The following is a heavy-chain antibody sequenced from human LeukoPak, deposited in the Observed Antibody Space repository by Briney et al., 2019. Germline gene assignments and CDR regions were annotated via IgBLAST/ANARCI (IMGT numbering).Heavy chain of an antibody. CDR2: IYYSGST. D-gene: IGHD2-2*01. J-gene: IGHJ5*02. CDR3: ASQIPAADMASFDP. Sequence: SETLSLTCTVSGGSISSYYWSWIRQPPGKGLEWIGYIYYSGSTNYNPSLKSRVTISADTSKNQFSLKLSSVTAADTAVYYCASQIPAADMASFDPWGQGTLVTVSS. V-gene: IGHV4-59*01. CDR1: GGSISSYY.